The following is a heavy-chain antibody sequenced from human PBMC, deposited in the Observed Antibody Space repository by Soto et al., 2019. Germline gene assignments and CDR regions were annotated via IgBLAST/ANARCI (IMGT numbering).Heavy chain of an antibody. Sequence: QVHLVQSGAEARKPGASVNVSCMASGFSLNTYVVHWVRQAPGQGPEWIGWVNAASGNTQTSQKFQVRLTLTRDTSANTAYMELSSLRTEDTAVYFCARRPLLESHFEYWGQGTLVAVSS. V-gene: IGHV1-3*01. CDR3: ARRPLLESHFEY. CDR1: GFSLNTYV. J-gene: IGHJ4*02. CDR2: VNAASGNT.